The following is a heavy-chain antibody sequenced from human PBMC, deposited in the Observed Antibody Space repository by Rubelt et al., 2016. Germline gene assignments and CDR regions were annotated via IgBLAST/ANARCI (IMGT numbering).Heavy chain of an antibody. V-gene: IGHV1-46*01. CDR3: ARGCDWYLLGRYFDY. D-gene: IGHD2-8*02. CDR1: GYTSTSSY. CDR2: IHPSGGST. Sequence: QAQLVQSGAEVKKPGASVKVSCKASGYTSTSSYIHWVRQAPGQGLEWMGIIHPSGGSTSYAQQFQDRVTMTRDTSTSTVYMELSSLRSEDTAVYYCARGCDWYLLGRYFDYWGQGTLVTVSS. J-gene: IGHJ4*02.